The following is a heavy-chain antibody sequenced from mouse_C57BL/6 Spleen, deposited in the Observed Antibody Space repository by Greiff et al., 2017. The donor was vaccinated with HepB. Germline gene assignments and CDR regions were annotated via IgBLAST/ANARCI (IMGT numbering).Heavy chain of an antibody. D-gene: IGHD2-2*01. CDR1: GYAFTNYL. CDR3: ARSGNGYDADY. J-gene: IGHJ2*01. V-gene: IGHV1-54*01. Sequence: VQRVESGAELVRPGTSVKVSCKASGYAFTNYLIEWVKQRPGQGLEWIGVINPGSGGTNYNEKFKGKATLTADKSSSTAYMQLSSLTSEDSAVYFCARSGNGYDADYWGQGTTLTVSS. CDR2: INPGSGGT.